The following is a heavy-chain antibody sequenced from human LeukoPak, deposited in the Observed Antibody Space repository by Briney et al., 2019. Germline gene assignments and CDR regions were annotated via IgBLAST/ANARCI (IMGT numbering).Heavy chain of an antibody. CDR3: ARGVVRGYSYGLSFGI. V-gene: IGHV1-8*02. Sequence: ASVKVSCKASGYTFTSYGISWVRQAPGQGLEWMGWMNPNSGNTGYAQKFQGRVTMTRNTSISTAYMELSSLRSEDTAVYYCARGVVRGYSYGLSFGIWGQGTMVTVSS. D-gene: IGHD5-18*01. CDR2: MNPNSGNT. J-gene: IGHJ3*02. CDR1: GYTFTSYG.